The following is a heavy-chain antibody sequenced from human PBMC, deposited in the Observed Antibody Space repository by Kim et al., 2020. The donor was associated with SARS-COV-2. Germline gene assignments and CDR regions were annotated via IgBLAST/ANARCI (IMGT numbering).Heavy chain of an antibody. CDR2: INHSGRT. CDR1: GGSFSGYY. Sequence: SETLSLTCAVYGGSFSGYYWSWIRQPPGKGLEWSGEINHSGRTNYNPSLNSRVTISVDTSKNQFSLKLTSVTAADTAVYYCARRLSNTSGWGSHYCDLWGQGTLVTVSS. V-gene: IGHV4-34*01. CDR3: ARRLSNTSGWGSHYCDL. D-gene: IGHD3-10*01. J-gene: IGHJ4*02.